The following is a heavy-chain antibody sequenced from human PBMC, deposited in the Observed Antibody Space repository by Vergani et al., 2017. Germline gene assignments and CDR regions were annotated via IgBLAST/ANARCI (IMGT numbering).Heavy chain of an antibody. V-gene: IGHV3-33*01. D-gene: IGHD5-24*01. CDR2: TWYDGNNK. CDR1: GFTFNQYG. CDR3: GRGSDNYN. Sequence: QVQLVESGGGVVQPGRSLRLSCAASGFTFNQYGMHWVRQAPGKGLEWVAVTWYDGNNKQYADSVKGRFTISRDNSKNTLYLQMNSLRVEDTAVYYCGRGSDNYNWGQETLVTVSS. J-gene: IGHJ4*02.